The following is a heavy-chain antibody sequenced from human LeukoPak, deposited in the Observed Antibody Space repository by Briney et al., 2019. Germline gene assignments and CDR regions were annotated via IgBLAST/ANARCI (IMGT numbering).Heavy chain of an antibody. V-gene: IGHV3-30*18. CDR1: GFTFSSYS. CDR2: ISYDGSNK. CDR3: AKTTVGYDSSGSALDY. Sequence: GGSLRLSCAASGFTFSSYSMNWVRQAPGKGLEWVAVISYDGSNKYYADSVKGRFTISRDNSKNTLYLQMNSLRAEDTAVYYCAKTTVGYDSSGSALDYWGQGTLVTVSS. J-gene: IGHJ4*02. D-gene: IGHD3-22*01.